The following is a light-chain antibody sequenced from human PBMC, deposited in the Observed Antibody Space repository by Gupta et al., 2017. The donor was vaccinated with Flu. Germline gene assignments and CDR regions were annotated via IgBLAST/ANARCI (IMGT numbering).Light chain of an antibody. V-gene: IGKV3-15*01. CDR2: GAS. J-gene: IGKJ4*01. CDR1: QSVSAN. CDR3: QQDNSWPLT. Sequence: PVTLSVSPGERATLSCRASQSVSANLAWYQQKPGQVPRLLVYGASTRATDIPARFSGSGSGTDFALTISSLQSEDFAVYYCQQDNSWPLTFGGGTKVEI.